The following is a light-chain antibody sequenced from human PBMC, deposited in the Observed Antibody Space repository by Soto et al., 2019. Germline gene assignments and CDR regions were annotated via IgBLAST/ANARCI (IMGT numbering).Light chain of an antibody. CDR3: QKYGSSLWK. V-gene: IGKV3-20*01. CDR2: GAS. J-gene: IGKJ1*01. Sequence: EIVLTHSPGTLSVSPLERATLSFRASQSVSSSYFAWYQQKPGQAPRLLIYGASSRATCLPDRFSGSGSGTDFPPTISRLEPEDFAVYYCQKYGSSLWKFGQGTQVDIK. CDR1: QSVSSSY.